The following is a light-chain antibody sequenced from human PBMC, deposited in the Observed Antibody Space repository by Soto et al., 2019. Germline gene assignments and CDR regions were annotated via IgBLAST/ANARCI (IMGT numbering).Light chain of an antibody. J-gene: IGLJ2*01. CDR2: EVT. Sequence: QSALTQPPSASGSPGQSVPISCTGTSSDVGAYKYVSWYQQHPGKAPKLMLYEVTKRPSGVPHRFSGSKSGNTASLTVSGLQAEDEADYYCSSYAGSNNFVLFGGGTKLTVL. V-gene: IGLV2-8*01. CDR1: SSDVGAYKY. CDR3: SSYAGSNNFVL.